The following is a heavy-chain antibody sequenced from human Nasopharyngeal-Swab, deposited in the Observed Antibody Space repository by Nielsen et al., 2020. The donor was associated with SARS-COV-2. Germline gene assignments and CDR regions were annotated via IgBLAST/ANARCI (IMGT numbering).Heavy chain of an antibody. J-gene: IGHJ4*02. D-gene: IGHD1-7*01. CDR3: AIYHRITGTVN. Sequence: ASAKVSCKASGYTFTSYAMHWVRQAPGQRLEWMGWINAGNGNTKYSQKFQGRVTIATDTSASTAYMELSSLRSEDTAVYYCAIYHRITGTVNWGQGTLVTVSS. V-gene: IGHV1-3*01. CDR2: INAGNGNT. CDR1: GYTFTSYA.